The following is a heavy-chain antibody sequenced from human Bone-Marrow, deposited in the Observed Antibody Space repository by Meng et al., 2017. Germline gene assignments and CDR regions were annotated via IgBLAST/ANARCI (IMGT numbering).Heavy chain of an antibody. J-gene: IGHJ4*02. V-gene: IGHV3-9*03. CDR3: AKGYCSSTSCYVDY. D-gene: IGHD2-2*01. Sequence: SLKISCAASGFTFDDYAMHWVRQAPGKGLEWVSGISWNSGSIGYADSVKGRFTISRDNAKNSLYLQMNSLRAEDMALYYCAKGYCSSTSCYVDYWGQGTLVT. CDR1: GFTFDDYA. CDR2: ISWNSGSI.